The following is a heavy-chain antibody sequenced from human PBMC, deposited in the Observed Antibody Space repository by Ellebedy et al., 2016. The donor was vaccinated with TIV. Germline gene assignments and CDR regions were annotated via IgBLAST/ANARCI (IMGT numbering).Heavy chain of an antibody. D-gene: IGHD3-3*01. CDR3: AKDIGVYHYYFDY. CDR2: ISWNSGSI. Sequence: GGSLRLXCAASGFTFDDYAMHWVRQAPGKGLEWVSGISWNSGSIGYADSVKGRFTISRDNAKNSLYLQMNSLRAEDTALYYCAKDIGVYHYYFDYWGQGTLVTVSS. J-gene: IGHJ4*02. CDR1: GFTFDDYA. V-gene: IGHV3-9*01.